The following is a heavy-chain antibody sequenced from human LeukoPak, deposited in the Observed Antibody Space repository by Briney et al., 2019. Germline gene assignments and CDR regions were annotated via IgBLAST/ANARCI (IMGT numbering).Heavy chain of an antibody. CDR3: ARDGRAGSLFAY. D-gene: IGHD6-19*01. CDR2: ISYSGST. CDR1: SGSISGYY. Sequence: PSETLSLTCTISSGSISGYYWSWIRQPPGKGLEWVGYISYSGSTNYNPSLKSRVTISVDTSKNQFSLKLSSVTAADTAIYYCARDGRAGSLFAYWGQGTLVTVSS. J-gene: IGHJ4*02. V-gene: IGHV4-59*01.